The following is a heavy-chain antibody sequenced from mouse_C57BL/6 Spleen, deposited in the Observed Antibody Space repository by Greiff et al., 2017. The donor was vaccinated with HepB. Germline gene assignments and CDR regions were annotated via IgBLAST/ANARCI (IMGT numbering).Heavy chain of an antibody. D-gene: IGHD2-12*01. Sequence: EVQLQESGPELVKPGASVKISCKASGYSFTGYYMNWVKQSPEKSLEWIGEINPSTGGTTYNQKFKAKATLTVDKSSSTAYMQLKSLTSEDSAVYYCARHDAYVDYWGQGTTLTVSS. J-gene: IGHJ2*01. CDR2: INPSTGGT. CDR1: GYSFTGYY. V-gene: IGHV1-42*01. CDR3: ARHDAYVDY.